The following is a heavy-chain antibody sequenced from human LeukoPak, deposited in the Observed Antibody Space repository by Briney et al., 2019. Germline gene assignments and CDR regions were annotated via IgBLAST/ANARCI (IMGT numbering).Heavy chain of an antibody. CDR1: GYTFTSYA. J-gene: IGHJ5*02. D-gene: IGHD6-19*01. CDR2: INAGNGNT. Sequence: ASVKVSCKASGYTFTSYAMHWVRQAPGQRLEWMGWINAGNGNTKYSQEFQGRVTITRDTSASTAYMELSSLRAEDTAVYYCARERLYSSGWYAGFDPWGQGTLVTVSS. CDR3: ARERLYSSGWYAGFDP. V-gene: IGHV1-3*03.